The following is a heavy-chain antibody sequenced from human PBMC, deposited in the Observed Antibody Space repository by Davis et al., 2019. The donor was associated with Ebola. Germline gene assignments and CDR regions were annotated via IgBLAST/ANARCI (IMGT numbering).Heavy chain of an antibody. Sequence: GESLKISCAASGFTFSSYWMHWVRQAPGKGLVWVSHINSDGSTTNYADSVKGRFTISRDNAKNTLYLQMNSLRAEDTAVYYCAKDLIGTPYSGHDGFDYWGQGTLVTVSS. CDR3: AKDLIGTPYSGHDGFDY. J-gene: IGHJ4*02. D-gene: IGHD5-12*01. CDR1: GFTFSSYW. CDR2: INSDGSTT. V-gene: IGHV3-74*01.